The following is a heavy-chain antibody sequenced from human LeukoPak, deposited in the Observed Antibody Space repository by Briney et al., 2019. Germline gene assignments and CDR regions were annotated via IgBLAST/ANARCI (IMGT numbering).Heavy chain of an antibody. CDR3: ARAGKGDILTGYYYFDY. V-gene: IGHV1-18*01. CDR2: ISAYNGNT. Sequence: GASVKVSCKASGYTFTSYDINWVRQATGQGLEWMGWISAYNGNTNYAQNLQGRVTMTTDTSTSTAYMELRSLRSDDTAVYYCARAGKGDILTGYYYFDYWGQGTLVTVSS. D-gene: IGHD3-9*01. J-gene: IGHJ4*02. CDR1: GYTFTSYD.